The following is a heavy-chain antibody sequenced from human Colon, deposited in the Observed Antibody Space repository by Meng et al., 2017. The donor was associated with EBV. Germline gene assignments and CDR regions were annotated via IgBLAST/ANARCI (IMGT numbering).Heavy chain of an antibody. D-gene: IGHD2-21*01. J-gene: IGHJ4*02. CDR2: VYHTGST. CDR1: GGSISSSHW. CDR3: ARVWQSLTAFFDS. V-gene: IGHV4-4*02. Sequence: LESVPGLVKPSAPLSLTRAVAGGSISSSHWWTWVRQPPGKGLEWIGEVYHTGSTKYNPSLKSRLTISVDKSKNQFSLNLTSVTAADTAVYYCARVWQSLTAFFDSWGQGTLVTVFS.